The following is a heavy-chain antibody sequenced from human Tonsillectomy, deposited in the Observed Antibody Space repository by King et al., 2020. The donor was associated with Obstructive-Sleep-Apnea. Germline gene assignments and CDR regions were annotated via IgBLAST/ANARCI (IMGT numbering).Heavy chain of an antibody. V-gene: IGHV1-69*01. CDR2: FIPIFGTA. J-gene: IGHJ3*02. CDR3: AGRIAARPFAAFDI. CDR1: GGTFSSYA. D-gene: IGHD6-6*01. Sequence: QRVQSGAEVKKPGSSVKVSCKASGGTFSSYAISWVRQAPGQVLEWMGGFIPIFGTANYAQKFQGRVTITAYESTSTAYMELSSLRTEDPAVYYCAGRIAARPFAAFDIWGQGTMVTVSS.